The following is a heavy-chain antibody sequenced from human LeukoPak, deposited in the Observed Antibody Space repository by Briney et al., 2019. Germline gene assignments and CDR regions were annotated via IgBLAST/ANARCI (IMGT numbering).Heavy chain of an antibody. CDR1: GFTFSSYG. CDR2: IWYDGSNK. D-gene: IGHD2-15*01. Sequence: GRSLRLSCAASGFTFSSYGMHWVRQAPGKGLEWVAVIWYDGSNKYYADSVKGRFTISRDNSKNTLYLQMNSLRAEDTAVYYCARSYCSGGSCYYYYGMDVWGQGTTVTVSS. CDR3: ARSYCSGGSCYYYYGMDV. J-gene: IGHJ6*02. V-gene: IGHV3-33*01.